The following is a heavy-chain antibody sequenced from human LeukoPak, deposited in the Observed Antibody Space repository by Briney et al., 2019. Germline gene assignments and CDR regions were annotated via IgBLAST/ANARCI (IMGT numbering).Heavy chain of an antibody. V-gene: IGHV3-21*01. Sequence: GGSLRLSCAASGFSFRSHTMNWVRQAPGKGLEWVSSISSSSSDMYYADSVKGRFTISRDNAKNSLYLEVNSLRAEDTAVYYCASRGGLDDWGQGTLVTVSS. CDR2: ISSSSSDM. J-gene: IGHJ4*02. CDR1: GFSFRSHT. CDR3: ASRGGLDD. D-gene: IGHD2-15*01.